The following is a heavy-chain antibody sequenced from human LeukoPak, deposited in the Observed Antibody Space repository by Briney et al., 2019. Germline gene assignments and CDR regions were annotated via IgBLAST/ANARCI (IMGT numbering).Heavy chain of an antibody. CDR1: GGSISSYY. V-gene: IGHV4-59*01. CDR2: IYYSGST. J-gene: IGHJ4*02. Sequence: SETLSLTCNVSGGSISSYYWSWIRQPPGKGLEWIGYIYYSGSTNYNPSLKSRVIISVDTSKNQFSLKLSSVTTADTAVYYCARGVMTPPTHYYDSSGYYLAYWGQGTLVTVSS. CDR3: ARGVMTPPTHYYDSSGYYLAY. D-gene: IGHD3-22*01.